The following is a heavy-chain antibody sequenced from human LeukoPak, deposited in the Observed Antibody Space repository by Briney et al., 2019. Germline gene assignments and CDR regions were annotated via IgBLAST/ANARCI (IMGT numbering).Heavy chain of an antibody. CDR3: ARDWSWSNCATYYFDY. J-gene: IGHJ4*02. CDR2: IYSVGNT. Sequence: GGSLRLSCAASGFTVSSHYMSWVRQAPGKGLEWVSVIYSVGNTFYADSVKGRFTISRDISKNMLYLQMNNLRAEDTAVYYCARDWSWSNCATYYFDYWGQGTLVTVSS. V-gene: IGHV3-53*01. CDR1: GFTVSSHY. D-gene: IGHD3-3*01.